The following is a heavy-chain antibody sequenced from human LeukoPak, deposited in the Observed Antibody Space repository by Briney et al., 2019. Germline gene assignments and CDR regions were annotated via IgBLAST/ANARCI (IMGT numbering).Heavy chain of an antibody. CDR1: GGSFSGYY. Sequence: SETLSLTCAVYGGSFSGYYWSWIRQPPGKGLEWIGEINHSGSTNYNPSLKSRVTILVDTSKNQFSLKLSSVTAADTAVYYCASRITIFGVVIEDWGQGTLVTVSS. CDR2: INHSGST. J-gene: IGHJ4*01. D-gene: IGHD3-3*01. CDR3: ASRITIFGVVIED. V-gene: IGHV4-34*01.